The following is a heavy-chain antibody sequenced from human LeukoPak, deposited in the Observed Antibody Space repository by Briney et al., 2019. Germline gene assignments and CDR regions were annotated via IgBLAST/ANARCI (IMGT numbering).Heavy chain of an antibody. D-gene: IGHD3-10*01. Sequence: PSETLSPTCTVSGGSIRSSYYYWGWIRQPPGKGLEWIGSIYDSGSTYYNPSLKSRVTISVDTSKNQFSLKLSSVTAADTAVYYCARVTSSVSMVRGVTDYYYGMDVWGQGTTVTVSS. J-gene: IGHJ6*02. CDR2: IYDSGST. V-gene: IGHV4-39*07. CDR1: GGSIRSSYYY. CDR3: ARVTSSVSMVRGVTDYYYGMDV.